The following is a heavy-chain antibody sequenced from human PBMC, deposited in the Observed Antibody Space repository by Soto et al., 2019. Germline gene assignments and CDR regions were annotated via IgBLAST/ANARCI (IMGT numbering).Heavy chain of an antibody. J-gene: IGHJ4*02. CDR3: ARSSRGFGVITPYDY. D-gene: IGHD3-3*01. V-gene: IGHV4-39*01. Sequence: QTPGEGLEWIASIFYTGTTYYNPALTSRVTISVDASKNQISLKLGSVTAADTAVYYCARSSRGFGVITPYDYWGQGTPVTVSS. CDR2: IFYTGTT.